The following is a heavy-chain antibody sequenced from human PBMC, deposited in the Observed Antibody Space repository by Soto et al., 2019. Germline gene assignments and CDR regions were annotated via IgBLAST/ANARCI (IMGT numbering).Heavy chain of an antibody. D-gene: IGHD6-19*01. V-gene: IGHV4-39*01. Sequence: QLQLQESGPGLVKPSETLSLTCTVSGGSITSSSYYWGWIRQPPGKGLEWIGSIYYSGSTYCNPSLKSSDNIAVQTSNNQFSLKLSSVTASDTAVYSCASRAVACYLDAFDLWGQGTMGTVSS. CDR3: ASRAVACYLDAFDL. CDR2: IYYSGST. J-gene: IGHJ3*01. CDR1: GGSITSSSYY.